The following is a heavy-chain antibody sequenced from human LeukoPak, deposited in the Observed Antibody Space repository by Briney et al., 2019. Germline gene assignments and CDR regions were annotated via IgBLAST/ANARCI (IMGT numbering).Heavy chain of an antibody. Sequence: ASVKVSCKASGYTFTGYYMHWVRQAPGQGLEWMGWINSNSGGTNYAQKFQGRVTMTRDTSISTAYMELSRLRSDDTAVYYCARDHMAAAGTDLVYYYYYMDVWGKGTTVTIFS. D-gene: IGHD6-13*01. J-gene: IGHJ6*03. CDR2: INSNSGGT. CDR3: ARDHMAAAGTDLVYYYYYMDV. V-gene: IGHV1-2*02. CDR1: GYTFTGYY.